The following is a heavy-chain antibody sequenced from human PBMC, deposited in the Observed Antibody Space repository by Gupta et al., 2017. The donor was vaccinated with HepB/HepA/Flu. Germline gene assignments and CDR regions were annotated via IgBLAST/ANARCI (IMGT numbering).Heavy chain of an antibody. Sequence: EVQLLESGGGLVQPGGSLRLSCAASGFSLSTYAMTWVRQAPGRGLEWVSLISGSDRSTNYADSVKGRFSVSRDISKNTMFLQTNSLRVEETAVYYCARHYYDSGGYYPYFDYWGRGTLVPVYS. CDR3: ARHYYDSGGYYPYFDY. CDR2: ISGSDRST. CDR1: GFSLSTYA. J-gene: IGHJ4*01. D-gene: IGHD3-22*01. V-gene: IGHV3-23*01.